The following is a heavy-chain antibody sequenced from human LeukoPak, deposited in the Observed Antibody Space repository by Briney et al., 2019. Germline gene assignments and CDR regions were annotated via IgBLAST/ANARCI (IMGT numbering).Heavy chain of an antibody. D-gene: IGHD3-9*01. V-gene: IGHV3-48*01. J-gene: IGHJ4*02. CDR3: ASQPMKYYDILTGYYPPSYFDY. CDR1: GFTFSSYS. CDR2: ISSSTYTI. Sequence: GGSLRLSCAASGFTFSSYSMNRVRQAPGKGLEWVSHISSSTYTIYYADSVKGRFTISRDNSKNTLYLQMNSLRAEDTAVYYCASQPMKYYDILTGYYPPSYFDYWGQGTLVTVSS.